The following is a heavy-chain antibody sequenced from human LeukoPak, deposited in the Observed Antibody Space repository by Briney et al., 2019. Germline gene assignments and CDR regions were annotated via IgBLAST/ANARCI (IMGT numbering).Heavy chain of an antibody. D-gene: IGHD3-10*01. J-gene: IGHJ4*02. Sequence: PGGSLRLSCAASGLTVSSNYMSWVRQAPGKGLEWVSVIYSGGSTYYADSVKGRFTISRDNSKNTLYLQMNSLRAEDTAVYYCARAGDVWFGELSFWGQGTLVTVSS. CDR1: GLTVSSNY. CDR2: IYSGGST. V-gene: IGHV3-53*01. CDR3: ARAGDVWFGELSF.